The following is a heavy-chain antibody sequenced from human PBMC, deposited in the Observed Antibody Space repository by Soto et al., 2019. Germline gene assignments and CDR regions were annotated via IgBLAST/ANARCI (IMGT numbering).Heavy chain of an antibody. Sequence: SVKVSCKASGGTFSSYAISWVRQAPGQGLEWMGGIIPIFGTANYAQKFQGRVTITADESTSTAYMELSSLRSEDTAVYYCARRVFPLGVVVIENLYYGMDVWGQGTTVTVSS. CDR1: GGTFSSYA. CDR2: IIPIFGTA. V-gene: IGHV1-69*13. CDR3: ARRVFPLGVVVIENLYYGMDV. D-gene: IGHD3-22*01. J-gene: IGHJ6*02.